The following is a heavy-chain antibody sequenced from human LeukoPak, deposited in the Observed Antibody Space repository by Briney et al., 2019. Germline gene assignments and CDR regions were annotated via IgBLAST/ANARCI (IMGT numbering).Heavy chain of an antibody. D-gene: IGHD2-15*01. Sequence: RASVKVSCKASGYTFTGYHMHWVRQAPGQGLEWMGWINPNSGGTNYAQKFQGRVTMTRDTSISTAYMELSRLRSDDTAVYYCARAGYCSGGSCRNWFDPWGQGTLVTVSS. CDR2: INPNSGGT. CDR3: ARAGYCSGGSCRNWFDP. CDR1: GYTFTGYH. V-gene: IGHV1-2*02. J-gene: IGHJ5*02.